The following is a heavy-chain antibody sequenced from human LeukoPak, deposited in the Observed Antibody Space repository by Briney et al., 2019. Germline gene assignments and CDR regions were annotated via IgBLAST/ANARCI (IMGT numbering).Heavy chain of an antibody. CDR1: GFTFSGYW. V-gene: IGHV3-74*01. Sequence: GESLKISCAASGFTFSGYWMHWVRQAPGKGLVWVSRINTDGSDTSYADSVKGRFTISRDNAKNTLYLQMNSLRAEDTAVYFCARAVFWSGVYDYWGQGTLVTVSS. CDR2: INTDGSDT. J-gene: IGHJ4*02. D-gene: IGHD3-3*01. CDR3: ARAVFWSGVYDY.